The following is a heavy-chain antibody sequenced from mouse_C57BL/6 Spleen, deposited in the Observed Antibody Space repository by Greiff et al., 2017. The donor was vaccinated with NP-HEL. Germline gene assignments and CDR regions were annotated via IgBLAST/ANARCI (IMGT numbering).Heavy chain of an antibody. D-gene: IGHD2-2*01. CDR2: IYPGSGNT. Sequence: VQLQQSGAELVRPGASVKLSCKASGYTFTDYYINWVKQRPGQGLEWIARIYPGSGNTYYNEKFKGKATLTAEKSSSTAYMQLSSLTSEDSAVYVCASANPPGDYGNDEGGAMDYWGQGTSVTVSS. V-gene: IGHV1-76*01. CDR3: ASANPPGDYGNDEGGAMDY. J-gene: IGHJ4*01. CDR1: GYTFTDYY.